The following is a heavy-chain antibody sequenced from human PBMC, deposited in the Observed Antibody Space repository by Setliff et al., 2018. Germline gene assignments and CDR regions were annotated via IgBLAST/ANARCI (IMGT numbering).Heavy chain of an antibody. Sequence: GASVKVSCKASGGTFSSYAINWVRQATGQGLEWMGWMNPNSGNTGYAQKFRGRVTMTRNTSISTAYMELSSLRSEDTAVYYCARVLYGDYDSIDYWGQGTLVTVSS. CDR2: MNPNSGNT. CDR1: GGTFSSYA. CDR3: ARVLYGDYDSIDY. D-gene: IGHD4-17*01. J-gene: IGHJ4*02. V-gene: IGHV1-8*02.